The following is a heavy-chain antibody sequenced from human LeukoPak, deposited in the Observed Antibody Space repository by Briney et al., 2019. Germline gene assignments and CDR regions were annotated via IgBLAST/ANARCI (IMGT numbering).Heavy chain of an antibody. CDR1: GFTFNNYA. V-gene: IGHV3-23*01. CDR3: AKSLTDIVATIRSGADY. J-gene: IGHJ4*02. Sequence: GGSLRLSCAASGFTFNNYAMSWVRQAPGKGLEWVSALSGSADGTYYADSVKGRLTISRDNSKNTLFLQMNSLRVEDTAVYYCAKSLTDIVATIRSGADYWGQGTLVFVSS. CDR2: LSGSADGT. D-gene: IGHD5-12*01.